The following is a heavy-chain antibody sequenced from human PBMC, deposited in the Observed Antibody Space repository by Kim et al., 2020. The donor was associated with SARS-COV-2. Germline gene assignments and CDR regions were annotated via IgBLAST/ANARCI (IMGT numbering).Heavy chain of an antibody. Sequence: GGSLRLSCAASGFTFDDYTMHWVRQAPGKGLEWVSLISWDGGSTYYADSVKGRFTISRDNSKNSLYLQMNSLRTEDTALYYCAKGQGFGELRYYFDYWGQGTLVTVSS. CDR3: AKGQGFGELRYYFDY. V-gene: IGHV3-43*01. CDR1: GFTFDDYT. J-gene: IGHJ4*02. CDR2: ISWDGGST. D-gene: IGHD3-10*01.